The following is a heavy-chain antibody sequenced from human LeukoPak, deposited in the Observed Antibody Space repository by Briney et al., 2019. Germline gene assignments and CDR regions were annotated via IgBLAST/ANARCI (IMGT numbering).Heavy chain of an antibody. CDR3: ARNQGTAMVEGYYYYMDV. CDR2: IYSSGST. CDR1: GFTVSSNY. J-gene: IGHJ6*03. Sequence: GGSLRLSCAASGFTVSSNYMSWVRQAPGKGLEWVSLIYSSGSTYYADSVKGRFTISRDNSKNTLYLQMNSLRAEDTAVYYCARNQGTAMVEGYYYYMDVWGKGTTVTVSS. D-gene: IGHD5-18*01. V-gene: IGHV3-53*01.